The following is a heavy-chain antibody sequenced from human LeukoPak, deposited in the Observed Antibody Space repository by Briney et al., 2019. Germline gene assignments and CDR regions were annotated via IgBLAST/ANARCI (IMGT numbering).Heavy chain of an antibody. CDR1: GFTFSSYA. Sequence: GRSLRLSCAASGFTFSSYAMHWVRQAPGKGLEWVAVISYDGSNKYYADSVEGRFTISRDNSKNTLDLQMNSLRAEDTAVYYCARAGGSSTWYVWYFQHWGQGTLVTVSS. CDR2: ISYDGSNK. J-gene: IGHJ1*01. CDR3: ARAGGSSTWYVWYFQH. V-gene: IGHV3-30-3*01. D-gene: IGHD6-13*01.